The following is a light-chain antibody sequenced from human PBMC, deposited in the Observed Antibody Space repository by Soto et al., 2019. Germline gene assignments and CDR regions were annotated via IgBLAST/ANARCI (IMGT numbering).Light chain of an antibody. J-gene: IGKJ4*01. V-gene: IGKV3-20*01. CDR3: QQYGSSPPVT. CDR2: GAS. Sequence: EIVLTQSPGTLSLSPGERATLSCRASQSVSSSYLAWYQQKPGQAPRLLIYGASSRATGIPDRFSGSGSGTDFTLTISRLEPEDFALYYCQQYGSSPPVTFGGGTKVEIK. CDR1: QSVSSSY.